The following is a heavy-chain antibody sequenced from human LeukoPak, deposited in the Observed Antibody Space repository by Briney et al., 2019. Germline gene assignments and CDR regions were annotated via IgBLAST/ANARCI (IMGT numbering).Heavy chain of an antibody. Sequence: GGSLRLSCTASGFTFGDYAMSWFRQAPGKGLEWVGFIRSKAYGGTTEYAASVKGRFTISRDDSKSIAYLQVNSLKTADTAVYYCTREGYSSGWSTGYYFDYWGQGTLVTVSS. CDR2: IRSKAYGGTT. CDR1: GFTFGDYA. D-gene: IGHD6-19*01. V-gene: IGHV3-49*03. CDR3: TREGYSSGWSTGYYFDY. J-gene: IGHJ4*02.